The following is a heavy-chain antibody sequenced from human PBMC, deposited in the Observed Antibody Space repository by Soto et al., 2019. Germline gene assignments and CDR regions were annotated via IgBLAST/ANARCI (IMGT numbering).Heavy chain of an antibody. D-gene: IGHD3-9*01. CDR2: ISLYSDGT. V-gene: IGHV1-18*01. Sequence: ASVKVSCKTSGYTFSNYGITWVRQAPGQPLEWLGWISLYSDGTNYAQKFQGRVSMTTDTSTTTAYMELSSLRSDDTAVYYCARVREPYYDILTGYYPYDYYGMVVWGHGTTFTV. J-gene: IGHJ6*02. CDR3: ARVREPYYDILTGYYPYDYYGMVV. CDR1: GYTFSNYG.